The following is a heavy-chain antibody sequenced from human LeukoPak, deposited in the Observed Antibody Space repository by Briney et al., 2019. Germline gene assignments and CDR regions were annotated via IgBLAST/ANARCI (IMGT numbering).Heavy chain of an antibody. CDR3: ALGTINKDYYFGMDV. D-gene: IGHD2-8*01. V-gene: IGHV3-11*01. J-gene: IGHJ6*02. CDR2: ISNSGSSV. Sequence: GGSLRLSCAASGFTFSDYYMTWIRQAPGKGLEWLSYISNSGSSVFYADSVMGRFTVSRDNAKRSLYLQIKSLRDDDTAVYHCALGTINKDYYFGMDVWGQGTTVTVSS. CDR1: GFTFSDYY.